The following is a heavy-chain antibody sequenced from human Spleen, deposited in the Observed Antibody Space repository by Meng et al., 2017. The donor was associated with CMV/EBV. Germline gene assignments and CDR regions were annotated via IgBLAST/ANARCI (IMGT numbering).Heavy chain of an antibody. V-gene: IGHV1-69*16. J-gene: IGHJ5*02. CDR2: IIPMLGKP. CDR3: ARGATVTAGDCFDP. D-gene: IGHD4-17*01. Sequence: KASGGTFSSYSITWVRQAPGQGLEWMGGIIPMLGKPNYAQKFQGRVTITTDESRSTAYMEVNSLRSEDTAVYYCARGATVTAGDCFDPWGQGTLVTVSS. CDR1: GGTFSSYS.